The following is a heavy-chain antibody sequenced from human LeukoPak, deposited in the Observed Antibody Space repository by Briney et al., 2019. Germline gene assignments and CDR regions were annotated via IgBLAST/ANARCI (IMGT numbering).Heavy chain of an antibody. V-gene: IGHV4-39*01. Sequence: PSETLSLTCTVSGGTISSSSYYWGWIRQPPGKGLEWGGSIYYSGTTYYNPSLKSRVTISVDTSKSQFSLRLTSVTAADTAVYYCARHVRFLEWLSSYYFDYWGQGTLVPVSS. CDR3: ARHVRFLEWLSSYYFDY. CDR2: IYYSGTT. D-gene: IGHD3-3*01. CDR1: GGTISSSSYY. J-gene: IGHJ4*02.